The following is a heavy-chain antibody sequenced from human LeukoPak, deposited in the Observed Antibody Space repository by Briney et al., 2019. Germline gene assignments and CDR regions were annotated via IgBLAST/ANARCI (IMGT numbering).Heavy chain of an antibody. V-gene: IGHV3-23*01. J-gene: IGHJ2*01. CDR1: GFTFTSQG. CDR3: AKMQGYFDL. CDR2: ITGSGDNT. Sequence: GGSLRLSCAASGFTFTSQGMAWVRQAPANGLEWVSAITGSGDNTYYADSGKGRFTIYRNNSKNTMYLQMNSLSAQATAVYYCAKMQGYFDLWGRGTLVTVSS.